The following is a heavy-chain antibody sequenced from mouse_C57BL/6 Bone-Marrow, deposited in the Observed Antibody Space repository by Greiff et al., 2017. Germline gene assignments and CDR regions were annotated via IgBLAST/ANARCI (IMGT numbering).Heavy chain of an antibody. J-gene: IGHJ2*01. CDR1: GYTFTSYW. CDR3: ARSFGTDY. Sequence: QVQLQQPGAELVRPGTSVKLSCKASGYTFTSYWMHWVQQGPGQGLEWIGVIDPSDSYTNYNQKFKGKATLTVDTSSSTAYMQLSSLTSEDSAVYYCARSFGTDYWGQGTTLTVSS. V-gene: IGHV1-59*01. CDR2: IDPSDSYT. D-gene: IGHD2-14*01.